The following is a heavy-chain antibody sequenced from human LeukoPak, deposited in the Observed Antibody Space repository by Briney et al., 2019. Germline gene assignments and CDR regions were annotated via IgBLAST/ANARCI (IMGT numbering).Heavy chain of an antibody. Sequence: ASVNVSCKPSGYTFTSFGISWVRQAPGQGLEWMGWIGAYNGDTNYAQKFQGRVTMTTDTSMSTAYMDLRSLRSDDTAVYYCTRDHCRGDNCPSFDYWGQGTLVTVSS. D-gene: IGHD2-15*01. CDR1: GYTFTSFG. V-gene: IGHV1-18*04. CDR2: IGAYNGDT. J-gene: IGHJ4*02. CDR3: TRDHCRGDNCPSFDY.